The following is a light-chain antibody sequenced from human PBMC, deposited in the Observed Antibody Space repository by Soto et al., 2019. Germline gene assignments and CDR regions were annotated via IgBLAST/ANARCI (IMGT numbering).Light chain of an antibody. CDR2: YDS. Sequence: SYELTQPPSVSVAPGKTASITCGGNNIGSKSVHWYQQKPGQAPVLVIYYDSDRPSGIPERFSGSNSGPTATLTISRVEAGDEADYYCQVWDTTSNHYVFGSGTKVTVL. CDR1: NIGSKS. CDR3: QVWDTTSNHYV. J-gene: IGLJ1*01. V-gene: IGLV3-21*04.